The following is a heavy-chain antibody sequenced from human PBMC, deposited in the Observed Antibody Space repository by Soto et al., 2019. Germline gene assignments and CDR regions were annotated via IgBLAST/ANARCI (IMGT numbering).Heavy chain of an antibody. J-gene: IGHJ4*02. CDR3: ARWRNGYYGFYFDY. CDR1: GFTFSRYG. Sequence: QVQLVESGGGVVQPGRSLRLSCVTSGFTFSRYGMQWVRQAPGKGLEWVAVIQNDGGKKFYVDSMKGRFTISRDNSRDTLYLQMNSLRADDTAVYYCARWRNGYYGFYFDYWGQGTLVTVSS. V-gene: IGHV3-33*01. D-gene: IGHD3-10*01. CDR2: IQNDGGKK.